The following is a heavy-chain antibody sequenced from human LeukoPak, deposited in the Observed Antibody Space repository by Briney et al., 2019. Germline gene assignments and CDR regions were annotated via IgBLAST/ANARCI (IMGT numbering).Heavy chain of an antibody. J-gene: IGHJ6*03. CDR1: GGSISSGGYY. Sequence: PSETLSLTCTVSGGSISSGGYYWSWIRQPPGKGLEWIGYIYHSGSTYYNPSLKSRVTISVDRSKNQFSLKLSSVTAADTAVYYCARQSYYGSGSLYYYYYMDVWGEGNTVTVSS. CDR2: IYHSGST. CDR3: ARQSYYGSGSLYYYYYMDV. D-gene: IGHD3-10*01. V-gene: IGHV4-30-2*01.